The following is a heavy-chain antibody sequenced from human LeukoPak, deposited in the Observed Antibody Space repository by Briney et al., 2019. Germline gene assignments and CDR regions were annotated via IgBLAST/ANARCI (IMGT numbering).Heavy chain of an antibody. J-gene: IGHJ3*02. CDR2: IYYMGAT. CDR3: ARHGPFTIFPNTFDI. Sequence: IPSETLSLTCTASGDSISSRSSYWGWVRQPPGKGLEYIGSIYYMGATYYNPSLRGRVTISVDTSKNHFSLKLDSVTAADTAVYYCARHGPFTIFPNTFDIWGQGTMVTVSS. D-gene: IGHD3-3*01. V-gene: IGHV4-39*01. CDR1: GDSISSRSSY.